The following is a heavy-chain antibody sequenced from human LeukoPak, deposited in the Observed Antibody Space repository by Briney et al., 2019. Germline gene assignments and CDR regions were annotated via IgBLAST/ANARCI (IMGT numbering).Heavy chain of an antibody. V-gene: IGHV3-74*03. CDR1: GFTFSTYW. CDR2: TRPEGTTT. J-gene: IGHJ4*02. D-gene: IGHD3-9*01. CDR3: ARDLDWILFDY. Sequence: GGSLRLSCAASGFTFSTYWMHWVRQAPGKGLVWVARTRPEGTTTAYADSVKGRFTISRDNAKNTLFLQMNSLSAEDTAVYYCARDLDWILFDYWGQGTLVTVSS.